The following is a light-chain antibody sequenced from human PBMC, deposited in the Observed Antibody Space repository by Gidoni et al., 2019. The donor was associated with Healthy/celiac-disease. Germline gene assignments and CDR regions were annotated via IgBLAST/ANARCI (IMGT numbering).Light chain of an antibody. CDR2: KAS. CDR1: QSISSW. V-gene: IGKV1-5*03. J-gene: IGKJ1*01. Sequence: IQLIQSPSTLSASVGDRVTITCRASQSISSWLAWYQQKPGKAPKLLIYKASSLESGVPSRFSGSGSGTEFTLTISSLQPDDFATYYCQQYNSNPWTFXQXTKVEIK. CDR3: QQYNSNPWT.